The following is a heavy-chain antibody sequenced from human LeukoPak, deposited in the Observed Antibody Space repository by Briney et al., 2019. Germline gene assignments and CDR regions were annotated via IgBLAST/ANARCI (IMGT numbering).Heavy chain of an antibody. J-gene: IGHJ4*02. CDR3: ARESPVADFDY. CDR2: ISYDGSNK. D-gene: IGHD2-21*01. Sequence: GRSLRLSCAASGFTFSSYAMHWVRQAPGKGLEWVAVISYDGSNKYYADSVKGRFTISRDNSKNTLYLQMNSLRAEDTAVYYCARESPVADFDYWGQGTLVTVSS. CDR1: GFTFSSYA. V-gene: IGHV3-30-3*01.